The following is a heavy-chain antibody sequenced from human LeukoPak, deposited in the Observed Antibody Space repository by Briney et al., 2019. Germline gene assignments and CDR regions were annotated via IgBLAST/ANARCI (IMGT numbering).Heavy chain of an antibody. CDR1: GGSFSSYY. CDR2: IDYSATT. V-gene: IGHV4-59*13. J-gene: IGHJ3*02. Sequence: SETLSLTCAVYGGSFSSYYWSWIRQPPGKGLEWIAYIDYSATTNYNPSLKSRVTISVDTSKNQFSLKLSSVTAADTAVYYCARDSRRELLHAFDIWGQGTMVTVSS. D-gene: IGHD1-26*01. CDR3: ARDSRRELLHAFDI.